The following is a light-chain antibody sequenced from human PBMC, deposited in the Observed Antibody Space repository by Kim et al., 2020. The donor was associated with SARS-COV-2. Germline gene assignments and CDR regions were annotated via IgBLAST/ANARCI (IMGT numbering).Light chain of an antibody. CDR1: QTIGTA. CDR3: HQYYSLST. Sequence: LSASVGDRVTITCRASQTIGTALAWFQQKSGKAPKVLIYRASSLESGVPSRFSGSGSGTEFILTISSLQPDDFATYYCHQYYSLSTFGQGTKLEI. CDR2: RAS. V-gene: IGKV1-5*03. J-gene: IGKJ2*01.